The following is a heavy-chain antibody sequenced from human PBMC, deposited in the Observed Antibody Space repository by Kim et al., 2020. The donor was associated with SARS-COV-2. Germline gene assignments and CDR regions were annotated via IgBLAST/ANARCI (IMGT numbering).Heavy chain of an antibody. D-gene: IGHD3-9*01. CDR3: ARSYYDILTGHNWFDP. Sequence: SETLSLTCTVSGGSISSSYYYWGWIRQPPGKGLDWIGTLYYSGTSYYNPSLKSRVTLSVDTSENQFSLILSSVTAADTAVYYCARSYYDILTGHNWFDP. CDR1: GGSISSSYYY. J-gene: IGHJ5*02. CDR2: LYYSGTS. V-gene: IGHV4-39*01.